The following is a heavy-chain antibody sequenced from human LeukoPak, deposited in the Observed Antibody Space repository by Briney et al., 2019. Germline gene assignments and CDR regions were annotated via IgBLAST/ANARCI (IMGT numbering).Heavy chain of an antibody. CDR2: INPKSGGT. D-gene: IGHD3-10*01. V-gene: IGHV1-2*02. Sequence: ASVKVSCKASGYTLTGYYMHWGRQAPGQGLEWMGCINPKSGGTNYAQRFQGRVTMTRDTSISTAYMDLSRLRSDDTAVYYCARGKLLLWFGELGDYFDYWGQGTLVTVSS. CDR3: ARGKLLLWFGELGDYFDY. CDR1: GYTLTGYY. J-gene: IGHJ4*02.